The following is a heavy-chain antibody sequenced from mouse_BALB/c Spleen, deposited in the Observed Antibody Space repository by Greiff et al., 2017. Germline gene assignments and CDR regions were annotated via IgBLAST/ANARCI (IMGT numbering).Heavy chain of an antibody. D-gene: IGHD1-1*02. CDR3: ARRGGRGYAMDY. Sequence: EVKLMESGPGLVKPSQSLSLTCTVTGYSITSDYAWNWIRQFPGNKLEWMGYISYSGSTSYNPSLKSRISITRDTSKNQFFLQLNSVTTEDTATYYCARRGGRGYAMDYWGQGTSVTVSS. J-gene: IGHJ4*01. CDR1: GYSITSDYA. CDR2: ISYSGST. V-gene: IGHV3-2*02.